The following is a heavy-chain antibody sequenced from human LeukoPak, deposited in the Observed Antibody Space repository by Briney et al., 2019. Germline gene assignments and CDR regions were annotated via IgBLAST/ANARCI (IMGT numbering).Heavy chain of an antibody. J-gene: IGHJ3*02. CDR3: ARERPTVLRYFDWSNHDAFAI. Sequence: SETLSLTCTVSGGSISSYYWSWIRQPAGKGLEWIGRIYTSGSTNYNPSLKSRVTMSVDTSKNQFSLKLSSVTAADTAVYYCARERPTVLRYFDWSNHDAFAIWGQGTMVTVSS. CDR2: IYTSGST. V-gene: IGHV4-4*07. CDR1: GGSISSYY. D-gene: IGHD3-9*01.